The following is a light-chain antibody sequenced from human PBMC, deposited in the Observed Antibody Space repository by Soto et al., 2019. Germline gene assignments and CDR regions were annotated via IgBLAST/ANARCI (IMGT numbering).Light chain of an antibody. CDR1: QSIGTY. CDR2: AAS. Sequence: DIQMTQSPPSLSASVGDRVTISCRASQSIGTYLIWYQQKPGKAPNLLIYAASSLHSGVPSRFSGSGSGTDFTLTISSLQPEDFATYYCQQSYSSITFGQGRRLEIK. V-gene: IGKV1-39*01. CDR3: QQSYSSIT. J-gene: IGKJ5*01.